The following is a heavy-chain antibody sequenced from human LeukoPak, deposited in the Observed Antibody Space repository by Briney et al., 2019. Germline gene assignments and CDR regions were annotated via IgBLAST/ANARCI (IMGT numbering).Heavy chain of an antibody. CDR1: GGSISSYY. V-gene: IGHV4-59*01. CDR3: AREGYCSGGSCYRHDAFDI. CDR2: IYYSGST. Sequence: SETLSLTCTVSGGSISSYYWSWIRQPPGKGLEWIGYIYYSGSTNYNPSLKSRVTISVDTSKNQFSLKLSSVTAADTAVYYCAREGYCSGGSCYRHDAFDIWGQGTMVTVSS. J-gene: IGHJ3*02. D-gene: IGHD2-15*01.